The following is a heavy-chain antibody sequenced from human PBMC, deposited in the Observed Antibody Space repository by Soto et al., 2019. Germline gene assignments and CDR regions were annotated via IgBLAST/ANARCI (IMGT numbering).Heavy chain of an antibody. CDR1: GGSISSSSYY. V-gene: IGHV4-39*01. CDR2: IYYSGST. D-gene: IGHD6-13*01. CDR3: ARRGSSSWYGY. J-gene: IGHJ4*02. Sequence: QLQLQESGPGLVKPSETLSLTCTVSGGSISSSSYYWGWIRQPPGKGLEWIGSIYYSGSTYYNPSLKSRVTICVDTSKNQFSLKLSSVTAADTAVYYCARRGSSSWYGYWGQGTLVTVSS.